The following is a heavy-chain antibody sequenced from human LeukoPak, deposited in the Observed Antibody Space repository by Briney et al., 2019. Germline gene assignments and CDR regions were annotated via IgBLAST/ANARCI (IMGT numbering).Heavy chain of an antibody. Sequence: GGSLRLSCAASGFTFSSYSMNWVRQAPGKGLEWVSSISSSSSYIYYADSVKGRFTISRDNAKNSLYLQMNSLRAEDTAVYYCARVARIAVAGTGFDFWGQGTLVTVSS. D-gene: IGHD6-19*01. CDR1: GFTFSSYS. CDR2: ISSSSSYI. CDR3: ARVARIAVAGTGFDF. J-gene: IGHJ4*02. V-gene: IGHV3-21*01.